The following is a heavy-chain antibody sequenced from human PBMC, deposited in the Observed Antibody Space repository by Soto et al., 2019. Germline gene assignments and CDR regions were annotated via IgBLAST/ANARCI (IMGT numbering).Heavy chain of an antibody. D-gene: IGHD2-15*01. J-gene: IGHJ5*02. CDR2: ISPRSTFR. CDR3: ARRGGGSSFDP. V-gene: IGHV3-11*06. Sequence: PGGSLRLSCATSGFSFSDSYMSWIRQAPGEGLEWISYISPRSTFRDYADSVKGRFTISRDSVKNSLYLQMNNLTADDTGVYYCARRGGGSSFDPRGPASVGTVSS. CDR1: GFSFSDSY.